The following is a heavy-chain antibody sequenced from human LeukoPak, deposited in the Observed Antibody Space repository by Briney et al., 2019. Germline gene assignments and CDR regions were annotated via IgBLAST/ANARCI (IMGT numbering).Heavy chain of an antibody. CDR2: IIPILGIA. Sequence: RIIPILGIANYAQKFQGRVTITADKSTSTAYMELSSLRSEDTAVYYCARDYGSGSSNWFDPWGQGTLVTVSS. CDR3: ARDYGSGSSNWFDP. D-gene: IGHD3-10*01. V-gene: IGHV1-69*04. J-gene: IGHJ5*02.